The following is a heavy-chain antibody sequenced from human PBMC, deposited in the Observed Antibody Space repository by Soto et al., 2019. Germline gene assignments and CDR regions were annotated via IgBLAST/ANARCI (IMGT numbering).Heavy chain of an antibody. D-gene: IGHD3-16*01. CDR1: GGSISSSSYY. CDR2: IYYSGST. V-gene: IGHV4-39*01. Sequence: QLPLQESGPGLLKPSETLSLTCTVSGGSISSSSYYWGWIRQPPGKGLEWIGSIYYSGSTYYNPSLKGRVPISVDTSKNQFSLKLSSVTAADTAVYYCARNGDDYIWGSYDHHWGQGTLVTVSS. CDR3: ARNGDDYIWGSYDHH. J-gene: IGHJ4*02.